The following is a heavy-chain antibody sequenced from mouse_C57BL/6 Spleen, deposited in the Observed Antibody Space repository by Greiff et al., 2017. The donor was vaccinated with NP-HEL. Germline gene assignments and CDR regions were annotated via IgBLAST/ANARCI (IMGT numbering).Heavy chain of an antibody. CDR2: ISDGGSYT. J-gene: IGHJ2*01. Sequence: EVMLVESGGGLVKPGGSLKLSCAASGFTFSSYAMSWVRQTLEKRLEWVATISDGGSYTYYPDNVKGRFTISRDNAKNNLYLQMSHLKSEDTAMYYCARNYYYGSSYLYYFDYWGQGTTLTVSS. CDR3: ARNYYYGSSYLYYFDY. V-gene: IGHV5-4*03. D-gene: IGHD1-1*01. CDR1: GFTFSSYA.